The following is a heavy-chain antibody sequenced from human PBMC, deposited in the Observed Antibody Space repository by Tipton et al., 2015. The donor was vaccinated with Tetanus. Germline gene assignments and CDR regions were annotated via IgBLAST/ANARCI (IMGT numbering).Heavy chain of an antibody. CDR3: AKHSRVWGDYFDY. CDR2: IYYDGST. CDR1: GGSMSSGDNY. D-gene: IGHD7-27*01. V-gene: IGHV4-30-4*01. Sequence: TLSLTCTVSGGSMSSGDNYWSWIRQSPGKGLEWLGYIYYDGSTYYNPSLKSRLTMLLDTSKNQFSLNLNSVTAADTAVYYCAKHSRVWGDYFDYWGQGTLVPVSS. J-gene: IGHJ4*02.